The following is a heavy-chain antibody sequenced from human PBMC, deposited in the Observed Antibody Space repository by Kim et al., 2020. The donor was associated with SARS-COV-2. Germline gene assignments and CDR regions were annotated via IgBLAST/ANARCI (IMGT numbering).Heavy chain of an antibody. V-gene: IGHV3-66*01. Sequence: GGSLILSCTASGFTVSSNYMSWVRQAPGKGLEWVSVIYSGGSTYYADSVKGRFTISRDNSKNTLYLQMNSLRAEDTAVYYCARDGNYYGSGSYEDSGYWGQGTLVTVSS. CDR3: ARDGNYYGSGSYEDSGY. CDR1: GFTVSSNY. CDR2: IYSGGST. J-gene: IGHJ4*02. D-gene: IGHD3-10*01.